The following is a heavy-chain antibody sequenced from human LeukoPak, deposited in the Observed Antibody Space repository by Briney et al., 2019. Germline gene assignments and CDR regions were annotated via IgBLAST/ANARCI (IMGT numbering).Heavy chain of an antibody. Sequence: GGSLRLSCAASVTVRSNYMTWVRQAPGKGLEWVSVIYSGGSTYYADSVKGRFTISRDNSQNTLYLQMNGLRAEDMGVYYCATNAVVVAATGVLDIWGHGTMVTVSS. J-gene: IGHJ3*02. CDR2: IYSGGST. CDR1: VTVRSNY. CDR3: ATNAVVVAATGVLDI. D-gene: IGHD2-15*01. V-gene: IGHV3-53*05.